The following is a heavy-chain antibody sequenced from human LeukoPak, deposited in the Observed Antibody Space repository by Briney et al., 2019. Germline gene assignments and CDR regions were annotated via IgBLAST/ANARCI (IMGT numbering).Heavy chain of an antibody. J-gene: IGHJ1*01. CDR3: AREKGYYYDSSGYYSYAEYFQH. Sequence: AGGSLRLSCAASGFTFSSYAMHWVRQAPGKGLEWVAVISYDGSNKYYADSVKGRFTISRDNSKNTLYLQMNSLRAEDTAVYYCAREKGYYYDSSGYYSYAEYFQHWGQGTLVTVSS. CDR1: GFTFSSYA. V-gene: IGHV3-30-3*01. CDR2: ISYDGSNK. D-gene: IGHD3-22*01.